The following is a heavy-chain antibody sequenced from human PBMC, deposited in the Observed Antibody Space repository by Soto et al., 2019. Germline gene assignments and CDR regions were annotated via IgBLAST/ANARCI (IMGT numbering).Heavy chain of an antibody. D-gene: IGHD3-22*01. J-gene: IGHJ4*02. CDR2: IDYSGST. CDR1: GGSISSYY. CDR3: ARAKPPRYDSSGYYEYYFDY. V-gene: IGHV4-59*01. Sequence: SETLSLTCTVSGGSISSYYWSWIRQPPGKGLEWIGYIDYSGSTNYNTSLKSRVTISVDTSKNQFSLKLSSVTAADTAVYYCARAKPPRYDSSGYYEYYFDYWGQGTLVTVSS.